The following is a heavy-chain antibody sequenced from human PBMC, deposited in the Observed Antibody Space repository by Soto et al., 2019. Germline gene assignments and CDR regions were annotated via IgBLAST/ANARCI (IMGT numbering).Heavy chain of an antibody. CDR3: VRQGFGRLHGLVDV. V-gene: IGHV4-59*08. J-gene: IGHJ6*02. Sequence: SETLSLTCTVSDDSSSNYKCSWIRQPPGRRLEWIGYIDSNGGTSYNPSLQSRVTTSIDTSTKQIFLKLSSVTAADTAVYYCVRQGFGRLHGLVDVWGQGTTVTVSS. CDR1: DDSSSNYK. D-gene: IGHD3-10*01. CDR2: IDSNGGT.